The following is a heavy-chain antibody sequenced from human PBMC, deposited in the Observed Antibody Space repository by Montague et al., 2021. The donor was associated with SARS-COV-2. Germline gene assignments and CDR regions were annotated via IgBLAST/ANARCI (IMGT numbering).Heavy chain of an antibody. V-gene: IGHV3-23*03. CDR2: IFGSGSGR. D-gene: IGHD3-10*01. CDR3: AKDGATVRGLINWYFDL. Sequence: SLRLSCAASGFTISNYAMSWVRQAPGKGLEWVSAIFGSGSGRYYSDSVRGRFTISKDNSKNTLYLQMNNLRADDTAVYYCAKDGATVRGLINWYFDLWGRGTLVTVSS. J-gene: IGHJ2*01. CDR1: GFTISNYA.